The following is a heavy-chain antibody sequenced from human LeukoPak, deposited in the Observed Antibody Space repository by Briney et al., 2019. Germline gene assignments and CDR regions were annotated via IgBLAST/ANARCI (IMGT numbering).Heavy chain of an antibody. CDR1: GFTFSSYW. CDR3: ARPPTIDAFDI. CDR2: INSDGSST. V-gene: IGHV3-74*01. Sequence: QPGGSLRLSCAASGFTFSSYWMHWVRQAPGKGLVWVSRINSDGSSTSYADSVKGRFTISRDNAKNTLYLQMNSLRAEDTAVYYCARPPTIDAFDIWGQGTMVTVSS. J-gene: IGHJ3*02. D-gene: IGHD3-3*01.